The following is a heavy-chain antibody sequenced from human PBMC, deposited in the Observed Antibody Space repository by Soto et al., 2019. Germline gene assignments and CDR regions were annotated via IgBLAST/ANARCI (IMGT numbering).Heavy chain of an antibody. V-gene: IGHV4-34*01. CDR3: ASNRKVVVPAATPAYYYYMDV. CDR1: GGSFSGYY. D-gene: IGHD2-2*01. CDR2: INHSGST. Sequence: SETLSLTCAVYGGSFSGYYWSWIRQPPGKGLEWIGEINHSGSTNYNPSLKSRVTISVDTSKNQFSLKLSSVTAADTAVYYCASNRKVVVPAATPAYYYYMDVWGKGTTVTVSS. J-gene: IGHJ6*03.